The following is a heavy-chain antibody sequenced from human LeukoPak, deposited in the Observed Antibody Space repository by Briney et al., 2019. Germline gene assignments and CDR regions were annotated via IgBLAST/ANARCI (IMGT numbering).Heavy chain of an antibody. D-gene: IGHD3-16*01. Sequence: PGGSLRLSCAASGFTFSSYSMNWVRQAPGKGLEWVSYISSSSSTIYYADSVKGRFTISRDNAKNSLYLQMNSLRAEDTAVYYCATLSLGVYYMDVWGKGTTVTVSS. CDR3: ATLSLGVYYMDV. V-gene: IGHV3-48*01. J-gene: IGHJ6*03. CDR2: ISSSSSTI. CDR1: GFTFSSYS.